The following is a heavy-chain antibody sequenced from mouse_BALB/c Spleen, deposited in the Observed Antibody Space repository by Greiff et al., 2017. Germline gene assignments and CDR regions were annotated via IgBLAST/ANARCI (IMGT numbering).Heavy chain of an antibody. CDR3: ARLGRGY. J-gene: IGHJ2*01. V-gene: IGHV1-81*01. D-gene: IGHD4-1*01. Sequence: QVQLQQSGPELVKPGASVKMSCTASGYTFTDYVISWVKQRTGQGLEWIGEIYPGSGSTYYNEKFKGKATLTADKSSNTAYMQLSSLTSEDSAVYFCARLGRGYWGQGTTLTVSS. CDR2: IYPGSGST. CDR1: GYTFTDYV.